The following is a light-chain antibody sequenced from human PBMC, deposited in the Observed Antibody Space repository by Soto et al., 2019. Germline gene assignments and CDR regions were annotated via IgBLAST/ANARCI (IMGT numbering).Light chain of an antibody. V-gene: IGKV1-12*01. CDR3: QQANSYPIT. CDR2: AAS. CDR1: QAISNW. J-gene: IGKJ5*01. Sequence: DIQMTQSPSTLSASVGDRVTITCRASQAISNWVAWYQQKPGKAPKLLIYAASSLQSGVPSRFSGSGSGTDFSLNINGLRPEDVATYYRQQANSYPITFGRGTRLEIK.